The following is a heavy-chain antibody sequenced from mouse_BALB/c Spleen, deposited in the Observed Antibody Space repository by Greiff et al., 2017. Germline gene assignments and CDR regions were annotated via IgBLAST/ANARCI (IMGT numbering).Heavy chain of an antibody. Sequence: VQLKESGGGLVQPGGSLKLSCAASGFTFSSYTMSWVRQTPEKRLEWVAYISNGGGSTYYPDTVKGRFTISRDNAKNTLYLQMSSLKSEDTAMYYCARHYGSSWYFDVWGAGTTVTVSS. V-gene: IGHV5-12-2*01. CDR1: GFTFSSYT. J-gene: IGHJ1*01. CDR2: ISNGGGST. CDR3: ARHYGSSWYFDV. D-gene: IGHD1-1*01.